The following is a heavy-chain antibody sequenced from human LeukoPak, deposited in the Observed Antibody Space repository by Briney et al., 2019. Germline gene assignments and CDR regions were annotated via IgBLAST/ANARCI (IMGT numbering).Heavy chain of an antibody. CDR1: GGSISNYY. V-gene: IGHV4-4*07. CDR3: ARRAGYSYGWDVFDI. D-gene: IGHD5-18*01. Sequence: PLETLSLTCTVSGGSISNYYWSWIRQPAGKGLEWIGRIYATGSTDYNPSLKSRVTLSVDTSKNQFSLKLSSVTAADTAVYYCARRAGYSYGWDVFDIWGQGTMVTVSS. CDR2: IYATGST. J-gene: IGHJ3*02.